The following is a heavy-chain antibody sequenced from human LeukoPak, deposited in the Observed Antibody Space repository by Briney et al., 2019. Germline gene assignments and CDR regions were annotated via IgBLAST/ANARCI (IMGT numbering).Heavy chain of an antibody. J-gene: IGHJ4*02. V-gene: IGHV3-23*01. CDR3: AKWSSSLSPYYFDY. CDR1: GFAFSSYA. CDR2: ISGSGGST. D-gene: IGHD6-13*01. Sequence: GGSLRLSCAASGFAFSSYAMTWVRQAPGKGLEWVSVISGSGGSTYYADSVKGRFTISRDNSKNTLYLQMNSLRAEDTAVYYCAKWSSSLSPYYFDYWGQGTLVTVSS.